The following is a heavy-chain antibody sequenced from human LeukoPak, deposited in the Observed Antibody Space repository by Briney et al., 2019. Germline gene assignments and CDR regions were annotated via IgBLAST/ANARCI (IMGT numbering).Heavy chain of an antibody. CDR2: IYTSGST. V-gene: IGHV4-4*07. D-gene: IGHD3-22*01. Sequence: SETLSLTCTVSGGSISSYYWSWVRQPAGKGLEWIGRIYTSGSTNYNPSLKSRVTMSVDTSKNQFSLKLSSVTAADTAVYYCARVLDDSSGYYLDYWGQGTLVTVSS. CDR3: ARVLDDSSGYYLDY. CDR1: GGSISSYY. J-gene: IGHJ4*02.